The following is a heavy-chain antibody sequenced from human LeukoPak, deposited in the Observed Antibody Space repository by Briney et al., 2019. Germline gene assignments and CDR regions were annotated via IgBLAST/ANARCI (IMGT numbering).Heavy chain of an antibody. J-gene: IGHJ3*02. D-gene: IGHD1-26*01. CDR3: ATDSYSGSSDDAFDI. CDR2: FDPEDGET. V-gene: IGHV1-24*01. CDR1: GYTLTELS. Sequence: ASVKVSCKVSGYTLTELSMHWVRQAPGKGLEWMGGFDPEDGETIYAQKFQGGVTMTEDTSTDTAYMELSSLRSEDTAVYYCATDSYSGSSDDAFDIWGQGTMVTVSS.